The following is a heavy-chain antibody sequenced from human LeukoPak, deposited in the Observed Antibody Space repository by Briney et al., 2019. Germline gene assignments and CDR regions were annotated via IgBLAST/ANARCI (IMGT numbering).Heavy chain of an antibody. CDR1: GFTFSSYA. D-gene: IGHD5-24*01. Sequence: GGSLRLSCAASGFTFSSYAMSWVRQAPGKGLEWVSAISGSGGSTYYADSVKGRFTISRDNSKNTLYLQMNSLRAEDTAVYYCSGWLQLRYFDYWGQGTLVTVSS. J-gene: IGHJ4*02. CDR3: SGWLQLRYFDY. V-gene: IGHV3-23*01. CDR2: ISGSGGST.